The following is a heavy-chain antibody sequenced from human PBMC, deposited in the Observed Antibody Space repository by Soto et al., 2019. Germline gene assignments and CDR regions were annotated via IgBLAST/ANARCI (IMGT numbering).Heavy chain of an antibody. Sequence: SETLSLTCTVPGDSISTDYWSWIRQSPGKGLEWIGFIYYGGSTNYNPSLKSRVTISVDTSKNQFSLKLNSMTAADTAVYYCARHNYGSGSTYFDYWGQGTLVTVSS. CDR2: IYYGGST. J-gene: IGHJ4*02. V-gene: IGHV4-59*08. CDR3: ARHNYGSGSTYFDY. D-gene: IGHD3-10*01. CDR1: GDSISTDY.